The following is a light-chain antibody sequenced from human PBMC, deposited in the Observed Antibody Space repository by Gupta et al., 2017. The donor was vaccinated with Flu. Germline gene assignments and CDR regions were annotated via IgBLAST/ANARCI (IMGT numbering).Light chain of an antibody. V-gene: IGKV1-5*03. Sequence: DIQMRQSPSTLSASVGDRVTIPCRTSHSISSWLDWYQQKPGNAPNLLIYKASSLDNGVPYRFSGSGSGTDFTLTISRLQADDFATYYCQQYHRSPWTFGQGTKVDIK. CDR3: QQYHRSPWT. CDR1: HSISSW. CDR2: KAS. J-gene: IGKJ1*01.